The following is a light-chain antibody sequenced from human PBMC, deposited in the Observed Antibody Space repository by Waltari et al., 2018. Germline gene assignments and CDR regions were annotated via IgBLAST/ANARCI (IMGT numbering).Light chain of an antibody. V-gene: IGLV2-11*01. J-gene: IGLJ2*01. CDR1: YVGEYDY. Sequence: QSDLTQPRSVSGSPGQAVTISCTGTYVGEYDYVSWYQHHPDKAPKLIIYDVFNRPSGGPDRFSGSRSGATASLTISGLRPEDEATYYCSSYAGPAFGGGTKLTV. CDR2: DVF. CDR3: SSYAGPA.